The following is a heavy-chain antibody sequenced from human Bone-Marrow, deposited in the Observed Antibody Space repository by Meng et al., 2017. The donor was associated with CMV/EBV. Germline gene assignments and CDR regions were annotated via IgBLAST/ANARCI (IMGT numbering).Heavy chain of an antibody. Sequence: GGSLRLSCVASGFTFSNYWMTWVRQAPGKGLEWVAKIKEDGSEKYYVDSVKGRLTISRDNAKNSLYLQMNSLRVEDAAVYYCARGESSYGGNGLDYWGQGTRVTGSS. CDR1: GFTFSNYW. CDR2: IKEDGSEK. CDR3: ARGESSYGGNGLDY. D-gene: IGHD4-23*01. V-gene: IGHV3-7*04. J-gene: IGHJ4*02.